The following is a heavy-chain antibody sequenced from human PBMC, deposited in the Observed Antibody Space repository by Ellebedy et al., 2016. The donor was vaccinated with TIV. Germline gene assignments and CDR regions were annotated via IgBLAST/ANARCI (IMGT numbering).Heavy chain of an antibody. CDR1: GSTFNNFA. V-gene: IGHV3-23*01. Sequence: GESLKISCAASGSTFNNFAMSWVRQGPGKGLEWVSSAGGSGRRTYYADSVKGRFTISRDNSKDTLFLQMNSLRADDTAIYYCTKATAAFNTVEAWGQGTLVTVSS. D-gene: IGHD3-3*02. CDR3: TKATAAFNTVEA. CDR2: AGGSGRRT. J-gene: IGHJ5*02.